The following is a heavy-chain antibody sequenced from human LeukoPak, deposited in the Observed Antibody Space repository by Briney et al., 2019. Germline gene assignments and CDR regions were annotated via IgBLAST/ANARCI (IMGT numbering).Heavy chain of an antibody. V-gene: IGHV4-30-4*01. CDR1: GASIRSGDYY. Sequence: PSETLSLTCTVSGASIRSGDYYWSWIRQPPGKGLEWIGYIYDSGSTYYNPSLKSRITISVDTSENQFSLKLSSVTAADTAVYYCARGPNYVWGSYRYFDYWGQGTLVTVSS. J-gene: IGHJ4*02. CDR3: ARGPNYVWGSYRYFDY. CDR2: IYDSGST. D-gene: IGHD3-16*02.